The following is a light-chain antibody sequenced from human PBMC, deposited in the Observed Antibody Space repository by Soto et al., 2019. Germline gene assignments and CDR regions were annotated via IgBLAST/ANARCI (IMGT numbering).Light chain of an antibody. CDR3: LHQNSYLALS. Sequence: DIQMTQSPSSLSASVGDRVTITCRTSQSIRNDLGWYQQKPGKAPKRLMYGASALQSGVPSRFSGSGSGTEFTLTIISLQPDDFATYYCLHQNSYLALSFGGGTRVEIK. CDR1: QSIRND. CDR2: GAS. V-gene: IGKV1-17*01. J-gene: IGKJ4*01.